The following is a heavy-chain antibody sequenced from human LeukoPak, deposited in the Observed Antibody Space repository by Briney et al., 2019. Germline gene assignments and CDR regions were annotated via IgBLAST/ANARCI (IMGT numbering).Heavy chain of an antibody. V-gene: IGHV1-8*01. CDR3: ARGYYDTNGYYYRLDS. CDR2: MNPNSGNT. D-gene: IGHD3-22*01. CDR1: GYTFTTYD. Sequence: GASVKVSCKASGYTFTTYDINWVRQATGQGLEWMGWMNPNSGNTGYAQKFQGRVTMTRNTSISTAYMELSSLRSEDTAVYYCARGYYDTNGYYYRLDSWGQGTLVTVSS. J-gene: IGHJ4*02.